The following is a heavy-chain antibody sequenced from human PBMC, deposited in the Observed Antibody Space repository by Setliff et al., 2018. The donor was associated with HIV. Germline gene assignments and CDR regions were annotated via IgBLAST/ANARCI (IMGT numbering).Heavy chain of an antibody. CDR1: GFSFSSYG. CDR3: AREIRAGDYPPYNYYFYMDV. J-gene: IGHJ6*03. Sequence: GGSLRLSCAASGFSFSSYGMNWVRQAPGKGLEWVSYISGSSTYWKYADSVKGRFTVSRDNAKNSLFLQMNSLRAEDTALYYCAREIRAGDYPPYNYYFYMDVWGKGTTVTVSS. D-gene: IGHD4-17*01. V-gene: IGHV3-21*05. CDR2: ISGSSTYW.